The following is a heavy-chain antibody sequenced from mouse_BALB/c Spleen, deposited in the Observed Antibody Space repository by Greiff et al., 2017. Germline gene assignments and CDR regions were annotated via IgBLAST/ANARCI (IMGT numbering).Heavy chain of an antibody. J-gene: IGHJ1*01. D-gene: IGHD2-1*01. CDR3: ARGNHWYFDV. CDR2: ISSGSSTI. Sequence: DVKLVESGGGLVRPGGSRKLSCAASGFTFSSFGMHWVRQAPEKGLEWVAYISSGSSTIYYADTVKGRFTISRDNPKNTLFLQMTSLRSEDTAMYYCARGNHWYFDVWGAGTTVTVSS. V-gene: IGHV5-17*02. CDR1: GFTFSSFG.